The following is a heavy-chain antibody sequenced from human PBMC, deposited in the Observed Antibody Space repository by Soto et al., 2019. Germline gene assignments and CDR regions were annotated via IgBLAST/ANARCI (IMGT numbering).Heavy chain of an antibody. CDR3: AKNPGYYYDSTGYHFDY. CDR2: ISYGGGTT. D-gene: IGHD3-22*01. J-gene: IGHJ4*02. CDR1: EFTFSNYA. Sequence: GGSLRLSCAASEFTFSNYAMSWVRQAPGKELEWVSAISYGGGTTYYADSVKGRFTISRDNSKNTLYLQMNSLRAEDTAVYYCAKNPGYYYDSTGYHFDYWGQGTLVTVS. V-gene: IGHV3-23*01.